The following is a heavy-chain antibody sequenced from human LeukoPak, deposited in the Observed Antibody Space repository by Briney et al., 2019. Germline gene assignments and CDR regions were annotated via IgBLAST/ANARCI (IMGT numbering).Heavy chain of an antibody. Sequence: ASVKVSCKASGYTFTVYYMHWVRQAPGQGLERMGWINPNSGGTNYAQKFQGRVTMTRDTSISTAYMELSRLRSDDTAVYYCARDRRYDILTGLLYWGQGTLVTVSS. CDR3: ARDRRYDILTGLLY. CDR1: GYTFTVYY. CDR2: INPNSGGT. J-gene: IGHJ4*02. D-gene: IGHD3-9*01. V-gene: IGHV1-2*02.